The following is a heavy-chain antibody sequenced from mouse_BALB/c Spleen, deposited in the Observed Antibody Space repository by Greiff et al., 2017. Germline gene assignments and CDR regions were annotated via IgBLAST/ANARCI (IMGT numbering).Heavy chain of an antibody. CDR1: GYTFTSYV. CDR3: ARLRQGKAMDY. Sequence: VQLKESGPELVKPGASVKMSCKASGYTFTSYVMHWVKQKPGQGLEWIGYINPYNDGTKYNEKFKGKATLTSDKSSSTAYMELSSLTSEDSAVYYCARLRQGKAMDYWGQGTSVTVSS. V-gene: IGHV1-14*01. CDR2: INPYNDGT. D-gene: IGHD2-12*01. J-gene: IGHJ4*01.